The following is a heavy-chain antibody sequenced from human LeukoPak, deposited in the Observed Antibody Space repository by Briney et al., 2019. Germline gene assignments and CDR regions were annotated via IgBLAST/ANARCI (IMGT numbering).Heavy chain of an antibody. CDR2: ITSSSTYI. J-gene: IGHJ6*03. CDR1: GFTFSTYN. CDR3: ARDPYSGGYGDYYYYYMDL. Sequence: GVLRLSCAASGFTFSTYNMNWVRQAPGKGLEWVSSITSSSTYIYYADSVKGRFTISRDNAKNSLYLQMNSLRAEDTAVYYCARDPYSGGYGDYYYYYMDLWGQGTTVTISS. V-gene: IGHV3-21*01. D-gene: IGHD1-26*01.